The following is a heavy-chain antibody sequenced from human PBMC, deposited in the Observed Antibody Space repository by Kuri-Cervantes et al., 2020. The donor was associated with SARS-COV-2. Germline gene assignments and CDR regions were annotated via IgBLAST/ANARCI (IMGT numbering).Heavy chain of an antibody. CDR2: IRYDGSNK. J-gene: IGHJ6*03. Sequence: GGSLKILWAASGFTFSSYGMHWVRQAPGKGLEWVAFIRYDGSNKYYADSVKGRFTISRDNSKNTLYLQMNSLRAEDTAVFYCVREVTFHYYYYYTDVWGKGTTVTVSS. V-gene: IGHV3-30*02. CDR1: GFTFSSYG. CDR3: VREVTFHYYYYYTDV. D-gene: IGHD4-23*01.